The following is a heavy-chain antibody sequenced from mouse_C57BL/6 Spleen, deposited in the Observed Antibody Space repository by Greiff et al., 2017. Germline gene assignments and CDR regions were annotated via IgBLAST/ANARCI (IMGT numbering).Heavy chain of an antibody. CDR1: GYTFTSYW. J-gene: IGHJ1*03. CDR3: AKHYYYGSSGWYFDV. Sequence: VQLQQPGAELVMPGASVKLSCKASGYTFTSYWMHWVKQRPGQGLEWIGEIDPSDSYTNYNQKVKGKSTLTVDKSSSTAYMQLSSLTSEDSAVYYCAKHYYYGSSGWYFDVWGTGTTVTVSS. V-gene: IGHV1-69*01. CDR2: IDPSDSYT. D-gene: IGHD1-1*01.